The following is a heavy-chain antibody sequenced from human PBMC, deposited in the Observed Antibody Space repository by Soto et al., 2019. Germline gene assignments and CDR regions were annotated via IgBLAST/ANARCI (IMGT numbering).Heavy chain of an antibody. CDR1: GYTFTNYG. D-gene: IGHD6-13*01. J-gene: IGHJ4*02. CDR3: ARAPGIAAAGTNSY. Sequence: ASVKVSCKASGYTFTNYGISWVRQAPGQGLDWMGWISAYNGNTNYAQKLRGRVTMTTDTSTSTAYMELRSLRSDDTAVYYCARAPGIAAAGTNSYWGQGTLVTVSS. V-gene: IGHV1-18*04. CDR2: ISAYNGNT.